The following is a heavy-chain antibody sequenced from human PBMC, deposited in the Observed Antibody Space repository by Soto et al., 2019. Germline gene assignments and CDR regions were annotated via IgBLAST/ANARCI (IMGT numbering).Heavy chain of an antibody. V-gene: IGHV3-9*01. J-gene: IGHJ6*02. CDR3: AKDTRGYYYYAMDV. CDR2: ISWNSGGI. Sequence: GGSLRLTCAVSGFSFGDYAMHWVRQPPGKGLEWVSGISWNSGGIHYADSVEGRFTISRDNSKNSLYLQMNSLRAEDTALYYCAKDTRGYYYYAMDVWGQGTTVTVSS. CDR1: GFSFGDYA. D-gene: IGHD2-2*01.